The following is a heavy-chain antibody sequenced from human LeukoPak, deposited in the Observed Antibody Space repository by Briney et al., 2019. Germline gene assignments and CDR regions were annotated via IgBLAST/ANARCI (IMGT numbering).Heavy chain of an antibody. V-gene: IGHV1-2*02. D-gene: IGHD2-21*01. Sequence: ASVKVSCKASGYTFTGYYMHWVRQAPGQGLEWMGWINPNSGGTNYAQKFQGRVTMTRDTSISTAYMELSRLRSDDTAVYYCARAFDIWRNWFDPWGQGTLVTVSS. CDR3: ARAFDIWRNWFDP. CDR1: GYTFTGYY. CDR2: INPNSGGT. J-gene: IGHJ5*02.